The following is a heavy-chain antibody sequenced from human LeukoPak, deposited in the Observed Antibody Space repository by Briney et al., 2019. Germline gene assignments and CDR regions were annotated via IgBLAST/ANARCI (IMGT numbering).Heavy chain of an antibody. CDR2: IYSGGST. D-gene: IGHD1-7*01. Sequence: GGSLRLSCAASGFTFSSYWMSWVRQAPGKGLEWVSVIYSGGSTYYADSVKGRFTISRDNSKNTLYLQMNSLRAEDTAVYYCARARITGTTPFAFDIWGQGTMVTVSS. CDR3: ARARITGTTPFAFDI. J-gene: IGHJ3*02. CDR1: GFTFSSYW. V-gene: IGHV3-53*01.